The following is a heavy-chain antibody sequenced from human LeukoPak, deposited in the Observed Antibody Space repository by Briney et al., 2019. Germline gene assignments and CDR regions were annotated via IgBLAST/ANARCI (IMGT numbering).Heavy chain of an antibody. Sequence: SETQSLTCAVSGGSISSSNWWSWVRQPPGKGLEWIGEIYHSGSTNYNPSLKSRVTISVDKSKNQFSLKLSSVTAADTAVYYCARLRGYSYGFGNYPDAFDIWGQGTMVTVSS. D-gene: IGHD5-18*01. CDR1: GGSISSSNW. CDR3: ARLRGYSYGFGNYPDAFDI. CDR2: IYHSGST. V-gene: IGHV4-4*02. J-gene: IGHJ3*02.